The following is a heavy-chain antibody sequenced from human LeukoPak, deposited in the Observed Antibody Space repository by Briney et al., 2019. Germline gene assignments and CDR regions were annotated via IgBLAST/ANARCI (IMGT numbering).Heavy chain of an antibody. CDR2: IKSKTDGGTT. J-gene: IGHJ5*01. CDR1: GFTFSNAW. D-gene: IGHD3-10*01. V-gene: IGHV3-15*01. Sequence: PGGSLRLSCAASGFTFSNAWMSWVRQAPGQGLEWVGHIKSKTDGGTTDYAAPVKGRFTISRDDSKNTLYLQMNSLKTEDTAVYYCTTILWFGDLGADSWSQGTLVTVSS. CDR3: TTILWFGDLGADS.